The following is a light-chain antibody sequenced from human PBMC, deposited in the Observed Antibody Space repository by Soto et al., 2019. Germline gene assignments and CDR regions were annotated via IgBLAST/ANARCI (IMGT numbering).Light chain of an antibody. Sequence: QSALTQPRSGSGSPGQSVTISCSGTSSDVGGYNYVSWYQQYPGAAPKLMIYDVTMRPSGVPYRFSGSKSGNTASLTISGLQAEDEADYYCCSYAGSYTFYVFGGGTKLTVL. V-gene: IGLV2-11*01. CDR3: CSYAGSYTFYV. J-gene: IGLJ1*01. CDR1: SSDVGGYNY. CDR2: DVT.